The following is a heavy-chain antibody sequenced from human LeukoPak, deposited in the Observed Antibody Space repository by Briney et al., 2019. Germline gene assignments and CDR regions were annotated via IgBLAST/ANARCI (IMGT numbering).Heavy chain of an antibody. CDR2: IYSGGST. D-gene: IGHD5-12*01. J-gene: IGHJ4*02. CDR3: ARNSGYDLPFDY. Sequence: GGSLRLSCAASGFTFSSNYMSWVRQAPGKGLEWVSVIYSGGSTYYADSVKGRFTISRDNSKNTLSLQMNSLRAEDTAVYYCARNSGYDLPFDYWGQGTLVTVSS. CDR1: GFTFSSNY. V-gene: IGHV3-53*01.